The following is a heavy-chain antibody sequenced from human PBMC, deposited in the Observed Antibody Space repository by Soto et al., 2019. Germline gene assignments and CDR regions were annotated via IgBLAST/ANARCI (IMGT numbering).Heavy chain of an antibody. J-gene: IGHJ4*02. CDR3: AKTPRQWLVYFDY. CDR1: GFTFSNYA. Sequence: EVQLLESGGGLVQPGGSLRLSCAASGFTFSNYAIAWVRQAPGKGLEWVSGISGSGGTTYYADSVKGRFTISRDSSKDTRHLQMNSLRAEDTAVYYCAKTPRQWLVYFDYWGQGALVTVS. V-gene: IGHV3-23*01. CDR2: ISGSGGTT. D-gene: IGHD6-19*01.